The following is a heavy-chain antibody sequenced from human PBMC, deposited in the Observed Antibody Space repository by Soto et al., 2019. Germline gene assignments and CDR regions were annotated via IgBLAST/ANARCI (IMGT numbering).Heavy chain of an antibody. D-gene: IGHD2-15*01. CDR3: ARDCSGGSCYVPYGMEV. CDR1: GGSISSYY. J-gene: IGHJ6*02. V-gene: IGHV4-59*12. CDR2: IYYSGST. Sequence: PSETLSLTCTVSGGSISSYYWSWIRQPPGKGLEWIGYIYYSGSTNYNPSLKSRVTISVDTSKNQFSLKLSSVTAADTAVYYCARDCSGGSCYVPYGMEVWGQGTTVTVSS.